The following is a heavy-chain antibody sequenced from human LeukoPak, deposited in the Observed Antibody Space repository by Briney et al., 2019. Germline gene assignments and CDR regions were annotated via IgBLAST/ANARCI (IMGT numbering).Heavy chain of an antibody. J-gene: IGHJ3*02. D-gene: IGHD3-10*01. CDR3: ASSYYGSGAHDAFDI. Sequence: GGSLRLSCAASGFTFSSYDMHWVRQATGKGLEWVSAIGTAGDTYYPGSVKGRFTISRENAKNSLYLQMNSLRAGDTAVYYCASSYYGSGAHDAFDIWGQGTMVTVSS. V-gene: IGHV3-13*01. CDR2: IGTAGDT. CDR1: GFTFSSYD.